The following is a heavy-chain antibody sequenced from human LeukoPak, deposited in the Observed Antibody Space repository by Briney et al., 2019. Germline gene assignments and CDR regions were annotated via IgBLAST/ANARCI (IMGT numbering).Heavy chain of an antibody. CDR1: EFSLRDHY. D-gene: IGHD5-18*01. CDR3: ARPQGGRQLWLHFDY. CDR2: SRNKANSYTT. Sequence: GGSLRLSCAASEFSLRDHYMDWIRQAPGKGLEWVGRSRNKANSYTTEYAASVKGRFTISRDNSKNTLYLQVSSLRAEDTAVYYCARPQGGRQLWLHFDYWGQGTLVTVSS. J-gene: IGHJ4*02. V-gene: IGHV3-72*01.